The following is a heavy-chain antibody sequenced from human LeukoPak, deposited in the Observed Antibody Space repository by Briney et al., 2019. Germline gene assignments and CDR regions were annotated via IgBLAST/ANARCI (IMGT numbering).Heavy chain of an antibody. J-gene: IGHJ4*02. CDR3: ARSQYSSSWYLFDY. Sequence: SETLSLTCTVSGGSISSSSYYWGWIRQPPGKGLEWIGSIYYSGSTYYNPSLKSRVTISVDTSKNQFSLKLSSVTVADTAVYYCARSQYSSSWYLFDYWGQGTLVTVSS. CDR1: GGSISSSSYY. V-gene: IGHV4-39*01. D-gene: IGHD6-13*01. CDR2: IYYSGST.